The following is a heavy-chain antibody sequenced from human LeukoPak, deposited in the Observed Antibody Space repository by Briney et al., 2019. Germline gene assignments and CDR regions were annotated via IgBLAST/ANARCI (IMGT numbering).Heavy chain of an antibody. D-gene: IGHD2-2*01. CDR3: ARGYCSSTSCYDFGTFDY. J-gene: IGHJ4*02. CDR1: GFTFSSYA. CDR2: ISGSGGST. V-gene: IGHV3-23*01. Sequence: GGSLRLSCAASGFTFSSYAMSWVRQAPGKGLEWVSAISGSGGSTYYADSVKGRFTISRDNSKNTLYLQMNSLRAEDTAVYYCARGYCSSTSCYDFGTFDYWGQGTLVTVSS.